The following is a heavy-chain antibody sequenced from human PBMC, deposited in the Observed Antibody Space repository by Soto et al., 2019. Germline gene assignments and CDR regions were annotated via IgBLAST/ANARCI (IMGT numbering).Heavy chain of an antibody. CDR3: ARGLIMVRGGWGPFDY. CDR1: GGSISSSNW. V-gene: IGHV4-4*02. D-gene: IGHD3-10*01. CDR2: IYHSGST. J-gene: IGHJ4*02. Sequence: QVQLQESGPGLVKPSGTLSLTCAVSGGSISSSNWWSWVRQPPGKGLEWIGEIYHSGSTNYNPSLRSRVTISVDKSKHQFSLTLSSVTAADTAVDYCARGLIMVRGGWGPFDYWGQGTLVTVSS.